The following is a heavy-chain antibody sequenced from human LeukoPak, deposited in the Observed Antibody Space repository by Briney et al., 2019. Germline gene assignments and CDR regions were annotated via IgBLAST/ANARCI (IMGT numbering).Heavy chain of an antibody. CDR1: GFTFSSYG. Sequence: PGGSLRLSCAASGFTFSSYGMHWVRQAPGKGLEWVAFIRYDGSNKDYADSVKGRFTISRDNAKSSLDLQMNSLRAEDTAVYYCARAMSTFGGVRNYFDSWGQGTLVTVSS. CDR2: IRYDGSNK. D-gene: IGHD3-16*01. V-gene: IGHV3-30*02. J-gene: IGHJ4*02. CDR3: ARAMSTFGGVRNYFDS.